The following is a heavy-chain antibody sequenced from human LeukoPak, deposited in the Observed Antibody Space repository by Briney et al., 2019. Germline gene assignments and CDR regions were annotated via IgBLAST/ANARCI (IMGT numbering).Heavy chain of an antibody. J-gene: IGHJ3*02. D-gene: IGHD6-19*01. CDR3: ARDSGIAVAGHPGAFDI. CDR2: INAGNGNT. V-gene: IGHV1-3*03. CDR1: GYTFTSYA. Sequence: ASVKVSCKASGYTFTSYAMHWVRQAPGQRLEWMGWINAGNGNTKYSQEFQGRVTITRDTSASTAYMELSSLRSEDMAVYYCARDSGIAVAGHPGAFDIWGQGTTVTVSS.